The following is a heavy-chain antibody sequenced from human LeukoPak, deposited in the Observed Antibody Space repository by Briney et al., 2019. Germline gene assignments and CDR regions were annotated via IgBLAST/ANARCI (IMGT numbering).Heavy chain of an antibody. D-gene: IGHD2-8*01. J-gene: IGHJ4*02. V-gene: IGHV3-33*01. CDR3: ARDCTNGVCYGTDFDY. Sequence: PGESLRLSCAASGLTFSSYVMHWVRHAQGKGLEWVAVIWYYGSNKYYADSVKGRFTISRVNSKNTQYLQMNSLMAAAKAVYYCARDCTNGVCYGTDFDYWGQGTLVTVSS. CDR2: IWYYGSNK. CDR1: GLTFSSYV.